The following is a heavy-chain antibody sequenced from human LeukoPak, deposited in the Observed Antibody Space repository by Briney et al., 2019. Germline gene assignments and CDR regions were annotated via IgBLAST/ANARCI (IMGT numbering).Heavy chain of an antibody. Sequence: GGSLRLSCAASGLTFTGCHIHWVRQAPGKGLEWVALIWYDGSKTYYADSVKGRFTVSRDDSKNTLYLQMSSLRAEDTAVYYCAKDSNDYGDYNYFDFWGQGTLVTVSS. CDR2: IWYDGSKT. J-gene: IGHJ4*02. D-gene: IGHD4-17*01. CDR3: AKDSNDYGDYNYFDF. CDR1: GLTFTGCH. V-gene: IGHV3-33*06.